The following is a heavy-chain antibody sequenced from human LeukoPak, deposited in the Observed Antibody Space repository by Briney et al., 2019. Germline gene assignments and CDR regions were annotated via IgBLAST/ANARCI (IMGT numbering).Heavy chain of an antibody. CDR1: GGSISSYY. CDR3: ARGESGCSGGSCYSGYYGMDV. Sequence: PSETLSLTCTVSGGSISSYYWSWIRQPPGKGLEWIGYIYYSGSTNYNPSLKSRVTISVDTSKNQFSLKLSSVTAADTAVYYCARGESGCSGGSCYSGYYGMDVWGQGTTVTVSS. CDR2: IYYSGST. J-gene: IGHJ6*02. V-gene: IGHV4-59*12. D-gene: IGHD2-15*01.